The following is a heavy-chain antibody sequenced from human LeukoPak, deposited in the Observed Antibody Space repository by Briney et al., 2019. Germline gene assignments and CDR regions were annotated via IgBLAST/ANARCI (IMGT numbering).Heavy chain of an antibody. Sequence: SGGSLRLSCAASGFTVSSNEMSWVRQAPGKGLEWVAVISYDGSNKYYADSVKGRFTISRDNSKNTLYLQMNSLRAEDTAVYYCAREDSLWFGEVIDYWGQGTLVTVSS. D-gene: IGHD3-10*01. CDR3: AREDSLWFGEVIDY. CDR2: ISYDGSNK. J-gene: IGHJ4*02. CDR1: GFTVSSNE. V-gene: IGHV3-30-3*01.